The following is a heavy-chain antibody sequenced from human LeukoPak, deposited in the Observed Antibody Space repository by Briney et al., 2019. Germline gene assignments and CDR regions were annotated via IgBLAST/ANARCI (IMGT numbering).Heavy chain of an antibody. J-gene: IGHJ4*02. D-gene: IGHD3-10*01. V-gene: IGHV3-30*02. CDR1: GFTFSSYV. CDR2: IRYDGSNK. Sequence: GGSLRLSCAASGFTFSSYVMHWVRQAPGKGLEWVAFIRYDGSNKYYADSVKGRFTISRDNSKNTLYLQMNSLRAEDTAVYYCAKMLGDMVRGVINPSSLGYWGQGTLVTVSS. CDR3: AKMLGDMVRGVINPSSLGY.